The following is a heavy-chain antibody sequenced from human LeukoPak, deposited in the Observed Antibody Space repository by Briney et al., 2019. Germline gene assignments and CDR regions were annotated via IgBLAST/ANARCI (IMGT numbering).Heavy chain of an antibody. Sequence: ASVKVSCKASGYTFTSYYMHWARQAPGQGLEWMGIINPSGGSTSYAQKFQGRVTMTRDTSTSTVYMELSSLRSEDTAVYYCARGTPERYSGYDTYFDYWGQGTLVTVSS. D-gene: IGHD5-12*01. V-gene: IGHV1-46*01. CDR1: GYTFTSYY. CDR3: ARGTPERYSGYDTYFDY. J-gene: IGHJ4*02. CDR2: INPSGGST.